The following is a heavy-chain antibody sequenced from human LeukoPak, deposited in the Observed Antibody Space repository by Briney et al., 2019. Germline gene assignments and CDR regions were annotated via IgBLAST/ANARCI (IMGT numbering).Heavy chain of an antibody. CDR1: GASFSGYF. Sequence: MPSETLSLTCAVSGASFSGYFWNWIRQSPEKGLEWIGEIKYDGTTNYKPSLTSRVTMSIDKATNQFHLEVTSRTAAHTAVYYCARRPDYSGDYSSWFPDALHIRGQRTLVSVS. V-gene: IGHV4-34*10. CDR2: IKYDGTT. CDR3: ARRPDYSGDYSSWFPDALHI. D-gene: IGHD4-17*01. J-gene: IGHJ3*02.